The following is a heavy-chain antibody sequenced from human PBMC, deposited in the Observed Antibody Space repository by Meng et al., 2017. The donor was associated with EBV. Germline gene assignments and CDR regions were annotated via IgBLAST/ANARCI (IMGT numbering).Heavy chain of an antibody. CDR1: GYTFTGYY. D-gene: IGHD6-13*01. V-gene: IGHV1-2*04. J-gene: IGHJ4*02. Sequence: QVQLVQSGAELKKPGASVKVSCKASGYTFTGYYMHWVRQAPGQGLEWMGWINPNSGGTNYAQKFQGWVTMTRDTSISTAYMELSRLRSDDTAVYYCARDEAAAGRPLGYWGQGTLVTVSS. CDR3: ARDEAAAGRPLGY. CDR2: INPNSGGT.